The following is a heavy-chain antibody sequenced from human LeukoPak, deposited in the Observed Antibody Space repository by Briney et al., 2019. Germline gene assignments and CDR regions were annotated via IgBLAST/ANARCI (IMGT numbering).Heavy chain of an antibody. CDR1: GYTFTGYY. V-gene: IGHV1-18*04. CDR3: ATLGDVLRLFPLISLDGMDV. CDR2: ISAYNGDT. Sequence: GASVKVSCKASGYTFTGYYMHWVRQAPGQGLEWMGWISAYNGDTNYAQRFQGRITMTTDTSTTIAYMELRSLRSDDTAVYYCATLGDVLRLFPLISLDGMDVWGQGTTVTVSS. D-gene: IGHD3-3*01. J-gene: IGHJ6*02.